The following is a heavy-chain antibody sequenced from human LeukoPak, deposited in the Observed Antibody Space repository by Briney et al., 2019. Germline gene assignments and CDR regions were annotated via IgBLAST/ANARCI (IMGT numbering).Heavy chain of an antibody. J-gene: IGHJ3*01. CDR2: IYHSGST. D-gene: IGHD4-11*01. CDR1: GGSISSGGYY. Sequence: SQTLSLTCTVSGGSISSGGYYWSWIRQPPGKGLEWIGYIYHSGSTYYNPSLKSRVTISVDRSKNQFSLKLSSVTAADTAVYYCARDLFRSNSWGQGTMVTVSS. V-gene: IGHV4-30-2*01. CDR3: ARDLFRSNS.